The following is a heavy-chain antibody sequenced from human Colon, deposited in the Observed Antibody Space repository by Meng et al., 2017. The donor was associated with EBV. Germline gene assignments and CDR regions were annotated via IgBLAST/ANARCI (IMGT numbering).Heavy chain of an antibody. CDR1: GGSISSSSYY. D-gene: IGHD2-2*01. CDR2: MDYRGST. J-gene: IGHJ4*02. CDR3: ARGELLWDY. Sequence: QLQLQESGPGLVXXXXXLSLTCTVSGGSISSSSYYWGWVRQPPGKGLEWIGYMDYRGSTFYNPSLKSRVTISVDTSKNQFSLKLSSVTAADTAVYFCARGELLWDYWGQGTLVTVSS. V-gene: IGHV4-30-4*08.